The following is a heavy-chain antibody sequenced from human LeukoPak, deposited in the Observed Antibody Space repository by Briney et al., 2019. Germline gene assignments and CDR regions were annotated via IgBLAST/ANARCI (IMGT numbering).Heavy chain of an antibody. J-gene: IGHJ6*03. CDR1: GGSIRSYY. Sequence: SETLSLTCTVSGGSIRSYYWSWIRQPPGKGLEWIGYFYYSGSVNYNPSLKSRVTISVDTSKNQFSLKLSSVTAADTAVYYCARIEGQLWLNYYYYYMDVWGKGTTVTVSS. CDR3: ARIEGQLWLNYYYYYMDV. D-gene: IGHD5-18*01. CDR2: FYYSGSV. V-gene: IGHV4-59*01.